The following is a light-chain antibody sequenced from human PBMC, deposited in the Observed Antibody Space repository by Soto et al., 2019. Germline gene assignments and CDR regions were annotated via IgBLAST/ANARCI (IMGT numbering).Light chain of an antibody. CDR2: EVN. Sequence: QSALTQPPSASGSPGQSVTISCTGTSSDVGAYDYVSWYQQHPGKAPKLLLYEVNKRPSGVPDRFSGSKSGNTASLTVSGLQAEDEADYYCSSYAGTNSWGVFGTGTKLTVL. J-gene: IGLJ1*01. V-gene: IGLV2-8*01. CDR3: SSYAGTNSWGV. CDR1: SSDVGAYDY.